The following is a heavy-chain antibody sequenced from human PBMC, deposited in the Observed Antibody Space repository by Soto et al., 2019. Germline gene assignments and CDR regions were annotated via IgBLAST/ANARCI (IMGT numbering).Heavy chain of an antibody. D-gene: IGHD3-10*01. J-gene: IGHJ6*01. Sequence: QVQLVQSGAVVKKPGSSVNVSCKASGGTFSSYAISWVRQAPGHGLEWMGGSIPIFRTANYAQKFQGRVTITADESTSTAYMELSSRESGDKGVYYCARGPFLAEMVRGVPTYCGMGVWGQGTTVTGSS. V-gene: IGHV1-69*01. CDR2: SIPIFRTA. CDR1: GGTFSSYA. CDR3: ARGPFLAEMVRGVPTYCGMGV.